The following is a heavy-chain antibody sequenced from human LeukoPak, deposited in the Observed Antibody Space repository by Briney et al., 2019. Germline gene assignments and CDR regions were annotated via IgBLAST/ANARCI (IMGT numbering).Heavy chain of an antibody. CDR3: ARGGFRVGATGFDY. D-gene: IGHD1-26*01. Sequence: SETLSLTCTVSGGSINNYYWSWIRQPPGKGLEFLGYIYYNGITNYNPSLKSRVTLSVDMPQNQFSLKLTSVTAADTALYYCARGGFRVGATGFDYWGHGTLVTVSS. V-gene: IGHV4-59*01. J-gene: IGHJ4*01. CDR1: GGSINNYY. CDR2: IYYNGIT.